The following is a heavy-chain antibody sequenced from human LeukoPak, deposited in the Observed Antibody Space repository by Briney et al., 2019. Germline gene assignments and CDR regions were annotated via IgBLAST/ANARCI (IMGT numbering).Heavy chain of an antibody. CDR3: ARDSSSSWYGYYYYGMDV. J-gene: IGHJ6*02. CDR2: ISYDGSNK. V-gene: IGHV3-30-3*01. CDR1: GFTFSSYA. D-gene: IGHD6-13*01. Sequence: GGSLRLSCAASGFTFSSYAMHWVRQAPGKGLEWVAVISYDGSNKYYADSVKGRFTISRDNSKNTLYLQMNSLRAEDTAVYYCARDSSSSWYGYYYYGMDVWGQGTTVTVSS.